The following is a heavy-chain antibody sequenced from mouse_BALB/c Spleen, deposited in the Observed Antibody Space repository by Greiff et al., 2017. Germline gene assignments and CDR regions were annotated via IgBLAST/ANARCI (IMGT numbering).Heavy chain of an antibody. CDR2: INSNGGST. CDR3: ASYRYDGYAMDY. D-gene: IGHD2-14*01. V-gene: IGHV5-6-3*01. J-gene: IGHJ4*01. CDR1: GFTFSSYG. Sequence: EVKVVESGGGLVQPGGSLKLSCAASGFTFSSYGMSWVRQTPDKRLELVATINSNGGSTYYPDSVKGRFTISRDNAKNTLYLQMSSLKSEDTAMYYCASYRYDGYAMDYWGQGTSVTVSS.